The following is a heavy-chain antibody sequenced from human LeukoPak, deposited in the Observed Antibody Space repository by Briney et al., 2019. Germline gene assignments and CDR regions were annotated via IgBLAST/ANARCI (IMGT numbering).Heavy chain of an antibody. D-gene: IGHD2-2*01. Sequence: GGSLRLSCAASGFTFSSYAMSWVRQAPGKGLEWVSAISGSGGSTYYADSVKGRFTISRDNAKNSLYLQMNSLRAEDTAVYYCARVVVPAAVQLYYYYGMDVWGQGTTVTVSS. V-gene: IGHV3-23*01. CDR1: GFTFSSYA. J-gene: IGHJ6*02. CDR3: ARVVVPAAVQLYYYYGMDV. CDR2: ISGSGGST.